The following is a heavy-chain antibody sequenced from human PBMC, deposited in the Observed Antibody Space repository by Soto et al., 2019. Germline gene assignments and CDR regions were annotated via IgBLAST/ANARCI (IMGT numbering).Heavy chain of an antibody. J-gene: IGHJ6*02. CDR3: TRRRYYYYGLDV. Sequence: GGSLRLSCGVSGFSFSGFAVNWVRQAPGKGLEWVGRIRTKASNYATAYGASVKGRFTISRDDSKNTAYLQINSLKIEDTAVYYCTRRRYYYYGLDVWGQGTTVTVSS. V-gene: IGHV3-73*01. D-gene: IGHD6-25*01. CDR1: GFSFSGFA. CDR2: IRTKASNYAT.